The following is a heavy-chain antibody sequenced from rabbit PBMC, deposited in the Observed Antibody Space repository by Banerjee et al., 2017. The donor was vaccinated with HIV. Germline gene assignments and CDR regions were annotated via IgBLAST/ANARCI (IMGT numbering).Heavy chain of an antibody. Sequence: QEQLEESGGGLVQPEGSLTLTCTASGFDFSSSYWMCWVRQAPGKGQEWIGCISCGSCRAYYASWVNGRFSISRSTSLNTVDLKMTSLTAADTATYFCARDDYGVMWLDLWGPGTLVTVS. CDR3: ARDDYGVMWLDL. D-gene: IGHD2-1*01. CDR2: ISCGSCRA. V-gene: IGHV1S43*01. J-gene: IGHJ6*01. CDR1: GFDFSSSYW.